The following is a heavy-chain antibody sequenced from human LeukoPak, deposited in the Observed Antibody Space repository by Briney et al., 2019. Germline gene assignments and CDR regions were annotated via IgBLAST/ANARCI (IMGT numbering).Heavy chain of an antibody. D-gene: IGHD2-15*01. CDR1: GFTFSSYE. CDR2: ISSSGSTI. CDR3: ARDRFGGGFDY. J-gene: IGHJ4*02. Sequence: PGGSLRLSCAASGFTFSSYEMNWVRQAPGKGLEWVSYISSSGSTIYYAGSVKGRFTISRDNAKNSLYLQMNSLRAEDTAVYYCARDRFGGGFDYWGQGTLVTVSS. V-gene: IGHV3-48*03.